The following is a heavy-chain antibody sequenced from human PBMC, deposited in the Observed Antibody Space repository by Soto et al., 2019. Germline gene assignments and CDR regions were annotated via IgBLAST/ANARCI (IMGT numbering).Heavy chain of an antibody. CDR3: ARDYFDSSDYTTNWFDP. Sequence: SETLSLTCSVSGDSISNSRFYWAWIRQPPGVGLEWIGSIYHTGNAYYNPSLKSRVTIFVDTSKNQFSLKLTSVTAADTALYYCARDYFDSSDYTTNWFDPWGQGALVTVSS. CDR2: IYHTGNA. J-gene: IGHJ5*02. D-gene: IGHD3-22*01. CDR1: GDSISNSRFY. V-gene: IGHV4-39*01.